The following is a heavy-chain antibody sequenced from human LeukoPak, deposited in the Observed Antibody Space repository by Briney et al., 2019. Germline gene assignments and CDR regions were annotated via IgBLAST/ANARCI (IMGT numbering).Heavy chain of an antibody. CDR2: IYYSGST. V-gene: IGHV4-59*01. J-gene: IGHJ4*02. CDR3: ARVGSSGWYTYYFDY. CDR1: GCSISSYY. D-gene: IGHD6-19*01. Sequence: PSETLSLTCTVSGCSISSYYWSWIRQPPGKGLEWIGYIYYSGSTNYNPSLKSRVTISVDTSKNQFSLKLSSVTAADTAVYYCARVGSSGWYTYYFDYWGQGTLVTVSS.